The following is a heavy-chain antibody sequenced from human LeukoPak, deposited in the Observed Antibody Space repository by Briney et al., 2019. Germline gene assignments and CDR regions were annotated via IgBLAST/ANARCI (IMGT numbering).Heavy chain of an antibody. CDR3: ARDDSSSLAN. CDR2: INPNSGGT. D-gene: IGHD6-13*01. CDR1: GYTFTSYG. Sequence: ASVKVSCKASGYTFTSYGISWVRQAPGQGLEWMGWINPNSGGTNYAQKFQGRVTMTRDTSISTAYMELSRLRSDDTAVYYCARDDSSSLANWGQGTLVTVSS. J-gene: IGHJ4*02. V-gene: IGHV1-2*02.